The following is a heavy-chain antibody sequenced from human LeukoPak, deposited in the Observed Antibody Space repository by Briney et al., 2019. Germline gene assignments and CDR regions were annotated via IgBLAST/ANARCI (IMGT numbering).Heavy chain of an antibody. D-gene: IGHD3-3*01. V-gene: IGHV1-69*13. J-gene: IGHJ6*02. CDR1: GDTFSSYA. Sequence: GASVKVSCKVSGDTFSSYAISWVRQAPGQGLEWMGGIIPIFGTANYAQKFQGRVTITADESTSTAYMELSSLRSEDTAVYYCARGFLEWLPQDSYYYYGMDVWGQGTTVTVSS. CDR3: ARGFLEWLPQDSYYYYGMDV. CDR2: IIPIFGTA.